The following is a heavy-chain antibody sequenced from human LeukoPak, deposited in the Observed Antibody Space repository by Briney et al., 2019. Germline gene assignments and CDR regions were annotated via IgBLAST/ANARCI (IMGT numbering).Heavy chain of an antibody. CDR2: ISVSGADT. Sequence: GGSLRLSCAASGFTFTNYVMTWVRQAPGKGLEWVSGISVSGADTYYADSVKGRFTISRDNSKNTVSLRMNSLRGEDSAVYYCASRKEYTTSSVFYWGQGTLVTVSS. J-gene: IGHJ4*02. CDR1: GFTFTNYV. CDR3: ASRKEYTTSSVFY. D-gene: IGHD6-6*01. V-gene: IGHV3-23*01.